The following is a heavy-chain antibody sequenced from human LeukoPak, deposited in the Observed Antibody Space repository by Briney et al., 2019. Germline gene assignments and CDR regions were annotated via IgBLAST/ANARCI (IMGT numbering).Heavy chain of an antibody. CDR2: INSDGSST. CDR3: ARGSYGYEY. D-gene: IGHD5-18*01. V-gene: IGHV3-74*01. J-gene: IGHJ4*02. Sequence: PGGSLRLSCAASGFTFSSYWMHWVRQGPGKGLVWVSRINSDGSSTTYADSVKGRFTISRDNAKNTLYLQMNSLRAEDKAVYYCARGSYGYEYWGQGTLVTVSS. CDR1: GFTFSSYW.